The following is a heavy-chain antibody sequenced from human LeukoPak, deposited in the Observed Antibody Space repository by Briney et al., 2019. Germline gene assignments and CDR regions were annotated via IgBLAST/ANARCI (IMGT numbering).Heavy chain of an antibody. CDR2: IYHSGST. V-gene: IGHV4-38-2*01. D-gene: IGHD5-24*01. CDR3: ARTRDGYKFGGYDYYYMDV. Sequence: SETLSLTCAVSGYSISSGYYWGWIRQPPGKGLEWIGSIYHSGSTYYNPSLKSRVTISVDTSKNQFSLKLSSVTAADTAVYYCARTRDGYKFGGYDYYYMDVWGKGTTVTVSS. J-gene: IGHJ6*03. CDR1: GYSISSGYY.